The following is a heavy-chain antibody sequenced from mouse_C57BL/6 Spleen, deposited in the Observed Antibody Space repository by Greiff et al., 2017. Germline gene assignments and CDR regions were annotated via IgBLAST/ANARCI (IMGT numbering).Heavy chain of an antibody. J-gene: IGHJ4*01. CDR1: GFSFNTYA. V-gene: IGHV10-1*01. CDR2: IRSKSNNYAT. Sequence: EVQLVESGGGLVQPKGSLKLSCAASGFSFNTYALNWVRPAPGKGLEWVARIRSKSNNYATYYADSVKDRFTISRDDSESMLYLQMNNLKTEDTAMYYGVRQGLTVEYYYAMDYWGQGTSVTVSS. D-gene: IGHD1-1*01. CDR3: VRQGLTVEYYYAMDY.